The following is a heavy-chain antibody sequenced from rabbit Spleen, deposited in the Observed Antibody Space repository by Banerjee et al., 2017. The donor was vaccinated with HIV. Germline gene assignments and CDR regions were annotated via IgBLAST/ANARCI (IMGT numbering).Heavy chain of an antibody. D-gene: IGHD8-1*01. Sequence: EESGGDLVQPEGSLALTCKASGFSFSSSHWISWVRQAPGKGLEWIACIYTGDSGTTWYASWAKGRFTISKASSTTVTLQMTSLTAADTATYFCMRVGISYPLWGPGTLVTVS. J-gene: IGHJ4*01. CDR3: MRVGISYPL. CDR2: IYTGDSGTT. V-gene: IGHV1S45*01. CDR1: GFSFSSSHW.